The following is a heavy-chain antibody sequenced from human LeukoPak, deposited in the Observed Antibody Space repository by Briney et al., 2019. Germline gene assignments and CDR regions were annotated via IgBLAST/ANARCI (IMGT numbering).Heavy chain of an antibody. V-gene: IGHV3-33*08. CDR2: TWYDGRNN. Sequence: GGSLRLSCAASGFTVSNNHMSWVRQAAGKGLEWVAVTWYDGRNNYYAASVKGRFTISRDDSKTTVYLLMNSLRAEDTAVYYCAREVAPLYFHYGMDVWGEGTTVTVSS. D-gene: IGHD2-21*01. CDR3: AREVAPLYFHYGMDV. CDR1: GFTVSNNH. J-gene: IGHJ6*01.